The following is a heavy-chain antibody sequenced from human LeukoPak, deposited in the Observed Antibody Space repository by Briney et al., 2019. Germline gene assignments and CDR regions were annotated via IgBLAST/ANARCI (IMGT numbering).Heavy chain of an antibody. Sequence: GGSLRLSCAASGFTFSSYGMHWVRQAPGKGLEWVAFIRYDGSNKYYADSVKGRFTISRDNSKNTLYLQMNSLRAEDTAVYYCAKDEELMVGATKDYFDYWGQGTLVTVSS. CDR2: IRYDGSNK. V-gene: IGHV3-30*02. CDR3: AKDEELMVGATKDYFDY. CDR1: GFTFSSYG. D-gene: IGHD1-26*01. J-gene: IGHJ4*02.